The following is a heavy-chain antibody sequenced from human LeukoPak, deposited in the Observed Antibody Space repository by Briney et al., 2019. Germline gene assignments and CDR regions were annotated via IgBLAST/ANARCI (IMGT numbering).Heavy chain of an antibody. CDR1: GFSLSSYY. D-gene: IGHD3-10*01. J-gene: IGHJ4*02. CDR3: ARELLGRGGCFDY. V-gene: IGHV4-59*01. CDR2: IYYSGST. Sequence: SETLSLTCTVSGFSLSSYYWSWIRQTPGKGLEWVGDIYYSGSTNYNPSLKSRVTISVDTYKNQFSLKQTSVPAADTAVYYCARELLGRGGCFDYGGQGTLVTVPS.